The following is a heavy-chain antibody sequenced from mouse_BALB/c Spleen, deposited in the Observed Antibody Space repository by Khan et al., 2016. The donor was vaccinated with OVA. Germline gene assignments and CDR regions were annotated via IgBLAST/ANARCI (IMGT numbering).Heavy chain of an antibody. Sequence: EVELVESGPGLVKPSQSLSLTCSVTGYSITSGYFWNWIRQFPGNRLEWMGYIRYDGGNNYNPSLKNRISISRDTSKNQVFLRLNSVTTEDTATYYCARGGSSGPAWFPYWGQGTLVTVSA. V-gene: IGHV3-6*02. J-gene: IGHJ3*01. CDR2: IRYDGGN. CDR1: GYSITSGYF. D-gene: IGHD3-1*01. CDR3: ARGGSSGPAWFPY.